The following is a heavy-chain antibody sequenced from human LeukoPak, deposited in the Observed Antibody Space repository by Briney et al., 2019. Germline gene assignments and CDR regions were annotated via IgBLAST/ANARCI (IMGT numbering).Heavy chain of an antibody. D-gene: IGHD1-26*01. V-gene: IGHV4-30-2*01. J-gene: IGHJ5*02. CDR2: IYHSGST. CDR1: GGSISSGGYY. CDR3: ARSLVGATDP. Sequence: SETLSLTCTVSGGSISSGGYYWSWIRQPPGKGLEWIVYIYHSGSTYYNPSLKSRVTISVDRSKNQFSLKLSSVTAADTAVYYCARSLVGATDPWGQGTLVTVSS.